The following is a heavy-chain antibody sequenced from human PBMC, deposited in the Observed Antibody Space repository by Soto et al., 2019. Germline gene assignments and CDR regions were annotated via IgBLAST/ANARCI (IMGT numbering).Heavy chain of an antibody. V-gene: IGHV4-31*03. CDR3: ARWVWGSYPTPGNFDY. J-gene: IGHJ4*02. CDR2: IYYSGST. CDR1: GGSISSGGYY. Sequence: SETLSLTCTVSGGSISSGGYYWSWIRQHPGKGLEWIGYIYYSGSTYYNPSLKSRVTISVDTSKNRFSLKLSSVTAADTAVYYCARWVWGSYPTPGNFDYWGQGTLVTVS. D-gene: IGHD3-16*02.